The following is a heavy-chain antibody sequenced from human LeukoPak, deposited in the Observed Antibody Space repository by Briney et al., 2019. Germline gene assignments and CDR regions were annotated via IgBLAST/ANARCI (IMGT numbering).Heavy chain of an antibody. J-gene: IGHJ4*02. V-gene: IGHV1-2*02. D-gene: IGHD6-19*01. CDR1: RYTFTGYY. CDR3: ARDRSGWYYFDY. Sequence: ASVTVSRKASRYTFTGYYMHWVRQAPGQGLEWMGWINPNSGGTNYAQKFQGRVTMTRDTSISTAYMELSRLRYDDTAVYYCARDRSGWYYFDYWGQGTLVTVSS. CDR2: INPNSGGT.